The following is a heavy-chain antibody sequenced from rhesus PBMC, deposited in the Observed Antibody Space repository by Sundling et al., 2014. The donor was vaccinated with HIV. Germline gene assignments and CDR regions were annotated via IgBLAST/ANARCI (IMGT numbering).Heavy chain of an antibody. V-gene: IGHV4-93*01. CDR2: IYGSGGST. J-gene: IGHJ4*01. CDR3: ARDQAGLDY. CDR1: GGSIDSSNR. Sequence: QLQLQESGPAVVKPSETLSLTCAVSGGSIDSSNRWSWIRQSPGKGLEWIGGIYGSGGSTEYNPSLKSRVTLSIDTSKNQLSLKLSSVTAADTAVYYCARDQAGLDYWGRGVLVTVSS.